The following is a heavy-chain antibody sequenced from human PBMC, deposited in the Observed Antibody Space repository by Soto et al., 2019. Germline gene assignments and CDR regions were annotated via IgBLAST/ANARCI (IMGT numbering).Heavy chain of an antibody. Sequence: ASVKVSCKASGYTFTSYYMHWVRQAPGQGLEWMGIINPSGGSTSYAQKFQGRVTMTRDTSTSTVYMELSSLRSEDTAVYYCARELSTYYDFWSGINWFDPWGQGTLVTVSS. CDR2: INPSGGST. CDR1: GYTFTSYY. J-gene: IGHJ5*02. CDR3: ARELSTYYDFWSGINWFDP. D-gene: IGHD3-3*01. V-gene: IGHV1-46*03.